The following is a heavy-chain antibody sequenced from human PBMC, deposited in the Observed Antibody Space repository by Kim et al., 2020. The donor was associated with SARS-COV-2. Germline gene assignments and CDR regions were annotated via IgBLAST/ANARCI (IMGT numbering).Heavy chain of an antibody. J-gene: IGHJ3*02. V-gene: IGHV4-59*11. CDR1: GGSISGHY. CDR3: ARDPGNYYGSGNYPDAFDI. CDR2: IYYSGNT. Sequence: SETLSLTCTVSGGSISGHYWSWIRQPPGKGLEWMGYIYYSGNTNYNPSLKSRVTISLDTSKNQFSLKLRFVTAADTAVFYGARDPGNYYGSGNYPDAFDIWGQGTMVTVSS. D-gene: IGHD3-10*01.